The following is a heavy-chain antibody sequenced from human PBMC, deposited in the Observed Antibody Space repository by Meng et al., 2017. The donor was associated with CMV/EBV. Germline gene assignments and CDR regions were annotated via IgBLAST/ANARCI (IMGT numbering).Heavy chain of an antibody. V-gene: IGHV3-7*01. CDR2: IKQDGSEK. CDR3: ASHYDFWSGYTRDYYGMDV. J-gene: IGHJ6*02. CDR1: GFTFSSYA. Sequence: GESLKISCAASGFTFSSYAMSWVRQAPGKGLEWVANIKQDGSEKYYVDSVKGRFTISRDNAKNSLYLQMNSLRAEDTAVYYCASHYDFWSGYTRDYYGMDVWGQGTTVTVSS. D-gene: IGHD3-3*01.